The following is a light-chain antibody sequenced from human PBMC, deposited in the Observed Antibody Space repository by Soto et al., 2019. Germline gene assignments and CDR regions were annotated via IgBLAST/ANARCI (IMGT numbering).Light chain of an antibody. V-gene: IGLV6-57*02. CDR3: QSYDGNTVV. CDR2: EDN. CDR1: SGSIASNY. Sequence: NFMLTQPHSVSESPEKTVTISCTGSSGSIASNYVQWYRQRPGSAPTTLIYEDNQRPSGVPDRFPGSIDSSSNSASLTISGLNTADEADYYCQSYDGNTVVFGGGTKVTVL. J-gene: IGLJ2*01.